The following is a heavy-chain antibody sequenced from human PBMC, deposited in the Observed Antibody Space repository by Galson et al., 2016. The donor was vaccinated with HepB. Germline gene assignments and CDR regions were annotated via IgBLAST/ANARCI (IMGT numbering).Heavy chain of an antibody. CDR1: GDSVSSNSAT. V-gene: IGHV6-1*01. Sequence: CAISGDSVSSNSATWNGIRRSPSRGLEWLGRTYYRSKWYNDYAASVKSRVPINPDTSTNQVSLHLNSVTPEDTAVYYCARQYSSSSFYYGMDVWGPGTTVTVSS. CDR2: TYYRSKWYN. CDR3: ARQYSSSSFYYGMDV. J-gene: IGHJ6*02. D-gene: IGHD6-6*01.